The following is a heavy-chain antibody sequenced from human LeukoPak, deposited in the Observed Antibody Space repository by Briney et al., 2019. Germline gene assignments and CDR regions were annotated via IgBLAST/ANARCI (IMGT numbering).Heavy chain of an antibody. CDR2: IYYSGST. Sequence: SETLSLTCTVSGGSISSYYWSWIRQPPGKGLEWIGYIYYSGSTNYNPSLKSRVTMSVDTSKNQFSLKLSSVTAADTAVYYCARDRGQNYDFWSGSPRAEYFQHWGQGTLVTVSS. V-gene: IGHV4-59*12. CDR1: GGSISSYY. CDR3: ARDRGQNYDFWSGSPRAEYFQH. J-gene: IGHJ1*01. D-gene: IGHD3-3*01.